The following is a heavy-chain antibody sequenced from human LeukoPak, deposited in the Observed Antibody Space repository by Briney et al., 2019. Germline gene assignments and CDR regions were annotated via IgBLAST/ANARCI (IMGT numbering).Heavy chain of an antibody. V-gene: IGHV3-66*01. Sequence: PGGSLRLSCAASGFTVSSNYMSWVRQAPGKGLEWVSVIYSGGSTYYADSVKGRFTISRDNSKNTLYLQMNSLRAEDTAVYYCARDCCDSSSWSSHFDYWGQGTLVTVSS. D-gene: IGHD6-13*01. CDR1: GFTVSSNY. CDR3: ARDCCDSSSWSSHFDY. CDR2: IYSGGST. J-gene: IGHJ4*02.